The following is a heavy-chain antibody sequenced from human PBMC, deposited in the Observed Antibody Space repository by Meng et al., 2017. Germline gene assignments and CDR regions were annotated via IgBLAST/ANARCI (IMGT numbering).Heavy chain of an antibody. V-gene: IGHV4-34*01. CDR2: INHSGST. D-gene: IGHD2-21*02. J-gene: IGHJ4*02. CDR1: GGSFSGYY. CDR3: ARVGKVVTAPLTY. Sequence: QVRLQQWGAGRLKPSETLSLTCAVYGGSFSGYYWSWIRQPPGKGLEWIGEINHSGSTNYNPSLKSRVTISVDTSKNQFSLKLSSVTAADTAVYYCARVGKVVTAPLTYWGQGTLVTVSS.